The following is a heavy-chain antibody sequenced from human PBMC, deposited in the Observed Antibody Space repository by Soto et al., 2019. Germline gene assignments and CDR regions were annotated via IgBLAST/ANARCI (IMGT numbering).Heavy chain of an antibody. Sequence: QLQLQESGPGLVKPSETLSLTCTVSGGSISSSSYYWGWIRQPPGKGLEWIGSIYYSGSTYYNPSLKSRVTISVDTSKNQFSLKLSSVTAADTAVYYCASLYSSSPLVFDYWGQGTLDTVSS. D-gene: IGHD6-6*01. CDR1: GGSISSSSYY. CDR2: IYYSGST. V-gene: IGHV4-39*01. J-gene: IGHJ4*02. CDR3: ASLYSSSPLVFDY.